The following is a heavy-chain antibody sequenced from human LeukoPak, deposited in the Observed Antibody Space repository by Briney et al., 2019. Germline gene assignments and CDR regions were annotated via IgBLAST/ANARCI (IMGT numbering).Heavy chain of an antibody. CDR3: ARDGYYADAFDI. Sequence: ASVKVSCKASGYTFTSYGISWVRQAPGQGLEWMGWVSAYNGNTNYAQKLQGRVTMTTDTYTSTAYMELRSLTSDDTAVYYCARDGYYADAFDIWGQGTMVTVSS. J-gene: IGHJ3*02. V-gene: IGHV1-18*01. CDR2: VSAYNGNT. CDR1: GYTFTSYG. D-gene: IGHD2/OR15-2a*01.